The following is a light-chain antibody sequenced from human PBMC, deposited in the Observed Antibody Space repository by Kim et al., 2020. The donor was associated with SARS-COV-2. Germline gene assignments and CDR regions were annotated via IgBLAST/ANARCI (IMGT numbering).Light chain of an antibody. CDR1: QGISSY. CDR2: AAS. V-gene: IGKV1-8*01. J-gene: IGKJ2*01. CDR3: QQYYSYPPYT. Sequence: AIRMTQSPSSLSASTGDRVTITCRASQGISSYLAWYQQKPGKAPKLLIYAASTLQSGVPSRFSGSGSGTDFTLTISCLQSEDFATYYCQQYYSYPPYTFGQETKLEIK.